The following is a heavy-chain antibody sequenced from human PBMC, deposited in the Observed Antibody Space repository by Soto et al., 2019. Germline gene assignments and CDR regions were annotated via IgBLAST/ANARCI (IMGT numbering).Heavy chain of an antibody. CDR2: ISSSGSTI. D-gene: IGHD3-10*01. CDR3: ARTMVRGVMTLQHYYYMDV. Sequence: GGSLRLSCAASGFTFGDYYMSWIRQAPGKGLEWVSYISSSGSTIYYADSVKGRFTISRDNAKNSLYLQMNSLRAEDTAVYYCARTMVRGVMTLQHYYYMDVWGKGTTVTVSS. J-gene: IGHJ6*03. V-gene: IGHV3-11*01. CDR1: GFTFGDYY.